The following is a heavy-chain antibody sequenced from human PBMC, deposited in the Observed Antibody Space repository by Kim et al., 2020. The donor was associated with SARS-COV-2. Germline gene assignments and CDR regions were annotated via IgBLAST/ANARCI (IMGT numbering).Heavy chain of an antibody. V-gene: IGHV4-39*01. CDR2: IYYSGST. Sequence: SETLSLTCTVSGGSINSSSYYWGWIRQPSGKGLEWIGSIYYSGSTYYNPSLKSRVTISVDTSKNQFSLKLSSVTAADTAVYYCASLGYSSSWNDYWGQGTLVTVSS. D-gene: IGHD6-13*01. CDR3: ASLGYSSSWNDY. J-gene: IGHJ4*02. CDR1: GGSINSSSYY.